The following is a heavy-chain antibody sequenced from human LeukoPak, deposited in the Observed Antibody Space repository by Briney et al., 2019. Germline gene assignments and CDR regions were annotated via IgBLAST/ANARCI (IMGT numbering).Heavy chain of an antibody. CDR1: GFTFTNAG. CDR2: ISHDGTNK. J-gene: IGHJ4*02. D-gene: IGHD5-18*01. CDR3: ASEDVDTGDF. Sequence: PGGSLRLSCAASGFTFTNAGIHWVRLAAGKGLEWVSFISHDGTNKYYSDSVDGRFTVSRLNSQNTVYLQMTDLRLGDTATYYCASEDVDTGDFWGQGTLVTVSS. V-gene: IGHV3-30*01.